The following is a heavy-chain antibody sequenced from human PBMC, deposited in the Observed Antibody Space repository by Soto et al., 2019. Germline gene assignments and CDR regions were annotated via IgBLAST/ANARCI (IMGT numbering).Heavy chain of an antibody. CDR3: GRTTGYSSGCLDY. Sequence: EVQLLESGGGLVQPGGSLRLSCAASGFTFNKYAMSWVRQAPGTGLEWVSGTSAPGGSTYYADSVKGRFTISRDNSQNTLHLHMNSLRVEDSAVYYCGRTTGYSSGCLDYCGQGTLVTVSS. V-gene: IGHV3-23*01. D-gene: IGHD2-15*01. CDR2: TSAPGGST. CDR1: GFTFNKYA. J-gene: IGHJ4*02.